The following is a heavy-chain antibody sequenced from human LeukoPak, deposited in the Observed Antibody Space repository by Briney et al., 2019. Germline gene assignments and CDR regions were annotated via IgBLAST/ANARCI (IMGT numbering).Heavy chain of an antibody. D-gene: IGHD3-3*01. CDR3: ASGASITIFGVVIYGMDV. V-gene: IGHV1-69*04. CDR2: IMPILGIA. J-gene: IGHJ6*02. CDR1: GGTFSSYA. Sequence: SVKVSCKASGGTFSSYAISWVRQAPGQGLEWMGRIMPILGIANYAQKFQGRVTITADKSTSTAYMELSSLRSEDTAVYYCASGASITIFGVVIYGMDVWGQGTTVTVSS.